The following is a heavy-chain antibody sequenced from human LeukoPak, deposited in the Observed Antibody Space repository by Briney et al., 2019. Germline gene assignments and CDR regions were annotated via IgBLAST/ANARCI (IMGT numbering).Heavy chain of an antibody. CDR2: ISGSGGST. CDR1: GFTFSSYA. CDR3: AKFGYYDSSGHDAFDI. D-gene: IGHD3-22*01. V-gene: IGHV3-23*01. J-gene: IGHJ3*02. Sequence: GGSLRLSCAASGFTFSSYAMSWVRQAPGKGLEWVSAISGSGGSTYYADSVKGRFTISRDNSKNTLYLQMNSLRAEDTAVYYCAKFGYYDSSGHDAFDIWGQGTMVTVSS.